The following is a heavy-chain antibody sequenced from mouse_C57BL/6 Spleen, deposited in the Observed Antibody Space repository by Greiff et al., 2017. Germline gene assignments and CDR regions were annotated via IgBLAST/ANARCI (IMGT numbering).Heavy chain of an antibody. CDR1: GYTFTSYW. D-gene: IGHD1-1*01. Sequence: VQLQQPGAELVRPGTSVKLSCKASGYTFTSYWMHWVKQRPGQGLEWIGVIDPSDSYTNYNQKFKGKATLTVDTSSSTAYMQLSSLTSEDSAVYYCARWDTTGVDYWGQGTSVTVSS. CDR2: IDPSDSYT. CDR3: ARWDTTGVDY. V-gene: IGHV1-59*01. J-gene: IGHJ4*01.